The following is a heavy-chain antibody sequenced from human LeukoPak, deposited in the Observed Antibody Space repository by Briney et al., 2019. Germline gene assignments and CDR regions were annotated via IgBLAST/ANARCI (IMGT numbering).Heavy chain of an antibody. CDR3: ARPHALIYFDL. Sequence: GESQKISCEASGYSFTSYWIAWVRQMPGKGLELMGSIYPSDSDTTYSPSFEGRVTFSVDKSTNTAYLQWSSLEASDTAMYYCARPHALIYFDLWGPGTLVTVSS. CDR2: IYPSDSDT. D-gene: IGHD2/OR15-2a*01. V-gene: IGHV5-51*01. J-gene: IGHJ2*01. CDR1: GYSFTSYW.